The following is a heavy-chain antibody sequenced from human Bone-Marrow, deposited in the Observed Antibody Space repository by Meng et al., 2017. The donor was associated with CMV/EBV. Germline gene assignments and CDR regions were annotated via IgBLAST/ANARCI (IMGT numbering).Heavy chain of an antibody. J-gene: IGHJ5*02. D-gene: IGHD3-22*01. Sequence: GGSLRLSCAASGFTFSNAWMSWVRQAPGKGPEWVGRIKSKTDGGTTDYAAPVKGRFTISRDDSKNTLYLQMNSLKTEDTAVYYCTTARFHDSSSFDPWGQGTLVTVSS. CDR1: GFTFSNAW. V-gene: IGHV3-15*01. CDR3: TTARFHDSSSFDP. CDR2: IKSKTDGGTT.